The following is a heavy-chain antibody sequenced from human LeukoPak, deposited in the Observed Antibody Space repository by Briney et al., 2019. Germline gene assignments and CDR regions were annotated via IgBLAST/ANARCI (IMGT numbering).Heavy chain of an antibody. V-gene: IGHV3-30*04. J-gene: IGHJ4*02. CDR1: GFTFSAYA. CDR2: ISYDGSNK. D-gene: IGHD1-26*01. CDR3: ARSVGATRRSAFDY. Sequence: GGSLRLSCAASGFTFSAYAMHWVRQAPGKGLEWVAVISYDGSNKYYADSVKGRFTISRDNSKNTLYLQMNSLRAEDTAVYYCARSVGATRRSAFDYWGQGTLVTVSS.